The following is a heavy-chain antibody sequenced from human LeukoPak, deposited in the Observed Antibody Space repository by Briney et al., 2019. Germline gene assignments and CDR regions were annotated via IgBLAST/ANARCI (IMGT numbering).Heavy chain of an antibody. J-gene: IGHJ6*02. CDR3: AKAASSSWPSYQYGMDV. Sequence: PGGSLRLSCAASGFTFSSYGMHWVRQAPGKGLEWVSVITGSGKNTYYADSVKGRFTISKDNSKNTVYLQMNDLRVDDTAVYYCAKAASSSWPSYQYGMDVWGQGTTVTVSS. V-gene: IGHV3-23*01. D-gene: IGHD6-13*01. CDR2: ITGSGKNT. CDR1: GFTFSSYG.